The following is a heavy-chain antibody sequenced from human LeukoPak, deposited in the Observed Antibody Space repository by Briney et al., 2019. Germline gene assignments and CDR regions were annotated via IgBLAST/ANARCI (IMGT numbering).Heavy chain of an antibody. V-gene: IGHV4-59*07. Sequence: PADTLSLTCTFWVGSINNYYWRGLRQPPGKGVEWIGYIYYSGTTSYNPSLKSRVTISVDTSKNQFSLRLSSVTAADTAVYYCASSTRNYRKFDYWGQGTLVTVSS. CDR3: ASSTRNYRKFDY. D-gene: IGHD1-7*01. J-gene: IGHJ4*02. CDR1: VGSINNYY. CDR2: IYYSGTT.